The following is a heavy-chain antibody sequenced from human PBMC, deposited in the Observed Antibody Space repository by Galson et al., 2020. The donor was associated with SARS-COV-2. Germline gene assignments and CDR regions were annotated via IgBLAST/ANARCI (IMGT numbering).Heavy chain of an antibody. V-gene: IGHV4-59*08. CDR2: IYYSGST. CDR1: GGSISSYY. D-gene: IGHD5-18*01. Sequence: SETLSLTCTVSGGSISSYYWSWIRQPPGKGLEWIGYIYYSGSTNYNPSLKSRVTISVYTSKNQFSLKLSSVTAADTAVYYCARMAMDTAMGGWGYYYYYMDVWGKGTTVTVSS. J-gene: IGHJ6*03. CDR3: ARMAMDTAMGGWGYYYYYMDV.